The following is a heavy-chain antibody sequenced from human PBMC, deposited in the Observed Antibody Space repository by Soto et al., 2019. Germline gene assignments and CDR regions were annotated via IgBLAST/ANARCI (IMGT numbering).Heavy chain of an antibody. Sequence: EVQLVESGGGLVKPGGSLRPSCAASGFTFSSYSMNWVRQAPGKGLEWVSSISSSSSYIYYADSVKGRFTISRDNAKNSLYLQMNSLRAEDTAVYYCASMPREYSGYDLGYWGQGTLVTVSS. D-gene: IGHD5-12*01. CDR2: ISSSSSYI. CDR1: GFTFSSYS. J-gene: IGHJ4*02. V-gene: IGHV3-21*01. CDR3: ASMPREYSGYDLGY.